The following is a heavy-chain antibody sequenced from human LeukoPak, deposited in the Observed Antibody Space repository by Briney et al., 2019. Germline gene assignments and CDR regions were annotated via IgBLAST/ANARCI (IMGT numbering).Heavy chain of an antibody. CDR2: IYYSGST. J-gene: IGHJ4*02. CDR3: ARGVSITGTTWDVVDY. D-gene: IGHD1-20*01. V-gene: IGHV4-59*08. Sequence: SETLSLTCTVSGGSISGYYWSWIRQPPGKGLEWIGYIYYSGSTNYNPSLKSRVTISVDTSKNQFSLKLSSVTAADTAVYYCARGVSITGTTWDVVDYWGQGTLVTVSS. CDR1: GGSISGYY.